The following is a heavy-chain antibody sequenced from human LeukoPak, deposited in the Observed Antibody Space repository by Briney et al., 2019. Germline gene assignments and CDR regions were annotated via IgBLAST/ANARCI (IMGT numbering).Heavy chain of an antibody. CDR2: INHSGST. CDR1: GVSFSGYY. D-gene: IGHD3-3*01. V-gene: IGHV4-34*01. CDR3: ASDFWSGYTPPYYYYGMDV. Sequence: SETLSLTCAVYGVSFSGYYWSWLRQPPGKGLEWFGEINHSGSTNYNPSLKSRVTISVDTSKNQFSLKLSSVTAADTAVYYCASDFWSGYTPPYYYYGMDVWGQGTTVTVSS. J-gene: IGHJ6*02.